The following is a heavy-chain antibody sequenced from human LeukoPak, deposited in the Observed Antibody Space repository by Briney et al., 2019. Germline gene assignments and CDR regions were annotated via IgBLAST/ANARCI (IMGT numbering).Heavy chain of an antibody. J-gene: IGHJ6*03. Sequence: GGSLRLSCAASGFTFSYDWMHWVRQAPGKGLVWVARIDTDGSSTTYADSVKGRFTISRDNAKNTLDLQMNSLRAEDTAVYYCARDRSGSHYYIDVWGKGTTATVSS. D-gene: IGHD1-26*01. CDR2: IDTDGSST. CDR1: GFTFSYDW. V-gene: IGHV3-74*01. CDR3: ARDRSGSHYYIDV.